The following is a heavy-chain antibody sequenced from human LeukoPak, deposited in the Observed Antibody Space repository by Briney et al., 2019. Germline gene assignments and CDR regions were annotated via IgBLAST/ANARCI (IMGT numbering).Heavy chain of an antibody. CDR3: ARHPFATPFDY. J-gene: IGHJ4*02. D-gene: IGHD2-15*01. V-gene: IGHV4-59*08. Sequence: SGTLSLTCSVSGGSISNYYWSWIRQPPGKGLEWIGYMYHTGHTMYNSSLKSRVTMSLDTSKNHFSLRLSSVTAADTAVYYCARHPFATPFDYWGPGTLVTVSS. CDR1: GGSISNYY. CDR2: MYHTGHT.